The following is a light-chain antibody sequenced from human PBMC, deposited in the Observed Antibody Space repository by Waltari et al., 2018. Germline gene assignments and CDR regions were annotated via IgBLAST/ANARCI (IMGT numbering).Light chain of an antibody. J-gene: IGKJ2*01. CDR3: QQGYSIPVT. CDR2: AAS. Sequence: DVQMTQSPSFLSAAVGDRVTITCRTSQSISIYLNWYQQRPGKAPKFLIYAASSVQSGVPSRFSGSGSGTDFTLTISSLQPEDFATYYCQQGYSIPVTFGQGTKLEI. CDR1: QSISIY. V-gene: IGKV1-39*01.